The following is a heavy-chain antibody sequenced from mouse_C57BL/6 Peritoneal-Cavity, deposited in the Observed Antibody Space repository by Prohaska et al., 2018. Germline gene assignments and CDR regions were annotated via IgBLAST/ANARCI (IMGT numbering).Heavy chain of an antibody. J-gene: IGHJ4*01. CDR2: INPYNGGT. V-gene: IGHV1-19*01. D-gene: IGHD2-3*01. Sequence: HGKSLEWIGVINPYNGGTSYNQKFKGKATLTVDKSSSTAYMELNSLTSEDSAVYYCAPLYDGYHPYAMDYWGQGTSVTVSS. CDR3: APLYDGYHPYAMDY.